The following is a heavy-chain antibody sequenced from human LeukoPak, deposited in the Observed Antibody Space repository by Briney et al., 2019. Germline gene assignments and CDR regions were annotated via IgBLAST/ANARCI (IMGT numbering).Heavy chain of an antibody. V-gene: IGHV1-2*02. CDR3: AGAGPPPLWFGEFSPHPGDY. CDR1: GYTFTGYY. D-gene: IGHD3-10*01. CDR2: INPNSGGT. Sequence: ASVKVSCKASGYTFTGYYMHWVRQAPGQGLEWMGWINPNSGGTNYAQKFQGRVTMTRDTSISTAYMELSRLRSDDTAVYYCAGAGPPPLWFGEFSPHPGDYWGQGTLVTVSS. J-gene: IGHJ4*02.